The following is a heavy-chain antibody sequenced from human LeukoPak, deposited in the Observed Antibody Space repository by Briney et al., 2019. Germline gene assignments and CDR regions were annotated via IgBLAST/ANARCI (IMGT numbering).Heavy chain of an antibody. V-gene: IGHV3-7*01. Sequence: GGSLRLSCAVSGFNFSIYGMSWVRQAPGKGLEWVANIKQDGSEKYYVDSVKGRFTISRDNGKNSLYLQMNSLRAEDTALFYCARDKNSAYYGELDFWGQGTLVTVSS. CDR1: GFNFSIYG. D-gene: IGHD1-26*01. J-gene: IGHJ4*02. CDR3: ARDKNSAYYGELDF. CDR2: IKQDGSEK.